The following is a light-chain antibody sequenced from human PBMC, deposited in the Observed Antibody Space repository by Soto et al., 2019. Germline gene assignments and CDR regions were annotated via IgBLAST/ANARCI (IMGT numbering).Light chain of an antibody. J-gene: IGKJ3*01. CDR2: NAS. Sequence: EIVLTQSPATLSLSPGDRATLSCRASQSLSTYLAWYQQRPGQAPRLLIYNASNRAPGIPARFSGSGSGTDFTLTISSLEPEDFAFYYCQQRTNWPRFTFGAGTKVDIK. V-gene: IGKV3-11*01. CDR1: QSLSTY. CDR3: QQRTNWPRFT.